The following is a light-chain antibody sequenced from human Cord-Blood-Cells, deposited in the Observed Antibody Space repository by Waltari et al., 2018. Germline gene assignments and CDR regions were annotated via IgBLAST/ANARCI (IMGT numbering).Light chain of an antibody. CDR3: QQYDNRPYT. CDR2: DAS. V-gene: IGKV1-33*01. Sequence: DNQMTQSPSPLSASVGDRVTTTCQASQDISNYLNWYQQKPGKAPKLLIYDASNLETGVPSRFSGSGSGTDFTFTISSLQPEDIATYYCQQYDNRPYTFGQGTKLEIK. J-gene: IGKJ2*01. CDR1: QDISNY.